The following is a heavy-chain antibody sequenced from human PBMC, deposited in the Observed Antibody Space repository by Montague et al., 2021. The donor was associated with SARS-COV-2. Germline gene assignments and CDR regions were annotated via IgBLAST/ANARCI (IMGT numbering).Heavy chain of an antibody. D-gene: IGHD2-15*01. V-gene: IGHV4-4*02. CDR2: IYHSGST. CDR1: GASITSSNW. J-gene: IGHJ5*02. CDR3: ARQIQQVVLSPAKLTNWFDP. Sequence: SETLSLTCIVSGASITSSNWWNWVRQPPGKGLEWIGQIYHSGSTNYNPSLKSRLTLSLDKSKNQFSLNLSSVTAADTAVYYCARQIQQVVLSPAKLTNWFDPWGLGTLVTVAS.